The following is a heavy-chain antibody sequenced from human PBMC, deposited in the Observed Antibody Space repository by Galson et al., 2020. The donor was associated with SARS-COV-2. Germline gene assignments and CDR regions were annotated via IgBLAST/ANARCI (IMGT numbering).Heavy chain of an antibody. V-gene: IGHV3-21*01. CDR3: ARGLPHRDYEGDGFDI. Sequence: GESLKISCAASGFTYSLYNMNWVRQAPGKGLEWVSSISSTSNFIYYADSVKGRFTISRDNAKNSLSLEMNSLRTEDTAVYFCARGLPHRDYEGDGFDIWGQGTMVTVSS. CDR2: ISSTSNFI. D-gene: IGHD4-17*01. CDR1: GFTYSLYN. J-gene: IGHJ3*02.